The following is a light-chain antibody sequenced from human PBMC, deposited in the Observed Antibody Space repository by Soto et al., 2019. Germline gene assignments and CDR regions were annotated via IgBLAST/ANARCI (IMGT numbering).Light chain of an antibody. J-gene: IGKJ5*01. CDR1: QSISSNY. CDR3: HQYGSSPIT. CDR2: GAS. Sequence: EIVLTQSPGTLSLSPGERATLSCRASQSISSNYLAWYQQKFGQAPRLLISGASNRATGIPDRFSGSGSGTDFTLTISRLEPEDFAVYYCHQYGSSPITFGPGTRLAIK. V-gene: IGKV3-20*01.